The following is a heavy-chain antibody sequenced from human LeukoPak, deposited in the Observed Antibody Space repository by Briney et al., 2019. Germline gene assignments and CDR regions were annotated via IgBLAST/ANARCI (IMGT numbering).Heavy chain of an antibody. J-gene: IGHJ4*02. Sequence: GGSLRLSCAASGFTFSSYAMSWVRQAPGKGLEWVSAISGSGGGTYYADSVKGRFTISRDNSKNTLYLQMNSLRAEDTAVYYCAKDHRRGYCSGGSCYWVGYFDYWGQGTLVTVSS. CDR2: ISGSGGGT. CDR1: GFTFSSYA. D-gene: IGHD2-15*01. CDR3: AKDHRRGYCSGGSCYWVGYFDY. V-gene: IGHV3-23*01.